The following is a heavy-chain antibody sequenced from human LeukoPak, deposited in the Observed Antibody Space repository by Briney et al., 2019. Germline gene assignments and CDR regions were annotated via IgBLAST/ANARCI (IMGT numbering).Heavy chain of an antibody. D-gene: IGHD3-10*01. CDR2: ISSSSSNYI. Sequence: GGSLRLSCAASGFTFSSYSMNWVRQAPGKGLEWVSSISSSSSNYIYYADSVKGRFTISRDNAKNSLYLQMNSLRAEDTAVYYCASYYGSGSYSGEYFQHWGQGTLVTVSS. V-gene: IGHV3-21*01. J-gene: IGHJ1*01. CDR3: ASYYGSGSYSGEYFQH. CDR1: GFTFSSYS.